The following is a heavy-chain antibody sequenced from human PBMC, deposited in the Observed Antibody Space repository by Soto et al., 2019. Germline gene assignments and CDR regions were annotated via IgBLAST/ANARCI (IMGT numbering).Heavy chain of an antibody. Sequence: SETLSLTCTVSGGSISSYYWSWIRKPPGKGLEWIGYIYYSGSTNYNPSLKSRVTISVDTSKNQFSLKLSSVTAADTAVYYCARDRFIAARGYYYYGMDVWGQGTTVTVSS. D-gene: IGHD6-6*01. J-gene: IGHJ6*02. CDR2: IYYSGST. V-gene: IGHV4-59*01. CDR3: ARDRFIAARGYYYYGMDV. CDR1: GGSISSYY.